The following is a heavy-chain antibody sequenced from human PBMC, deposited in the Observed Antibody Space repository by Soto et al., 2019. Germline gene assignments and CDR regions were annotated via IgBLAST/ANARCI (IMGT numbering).Heavy chain of an antibody. CDR1: GFTFSSYS. J-gene: IGHJ4*02. D-gene: IGHD1-20*01. V-gene: IGHV3-21*01. CDR2: ISSSSSYI. Sequence: GGSLRLSCAASGFTFSSYSMHWVRQAPGKGLEWVSSISSSSSYIYYADSVKGRFTISRDNAKNSLYLQMNSLRAEDTAVYYCARDRYNWNPSSEFDYWGQGTLVTVSS. CDR3: ARDRYNWNPSSEFDY.